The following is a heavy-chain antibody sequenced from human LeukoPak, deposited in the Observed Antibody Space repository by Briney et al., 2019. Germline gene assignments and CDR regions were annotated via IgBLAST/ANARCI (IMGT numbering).Heavy chain of an antibody. CDR3: ARDSGYEIVDP. D-gene: IGHD5-12*01. J-gene: IGHJ5*02. Sequence: GGSLRLSCVASGFAFNTYRMHWVRQGPGKGLEWVSRINRDGVSTSYADSVKGRFTISRDNAKNTVYLQMNSLRAEDTAVYYCARDSGYEIVDPWGEGTLVTVSS. CDR1: GFAFNTYR. CDR2: INRDGVST. V-gene: IGHV3-74*01.